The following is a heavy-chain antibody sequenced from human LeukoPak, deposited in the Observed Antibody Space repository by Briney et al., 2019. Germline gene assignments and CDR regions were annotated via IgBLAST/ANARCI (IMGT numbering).Heavy chain of an antibody. Sequence: SETLSLTCTVSGGSISSSSYYWGWIRQPPGKGLEWIGSIYYSGSTYCNPSLKSRVTISVDTSKNQFSLKLSSVTAADTAVYYCARGRLWLENYFDYWGQGTLVTVSS. CDR2: IYYSGST. D-gene: IGHD3-10*01. J-gene: IGHJ4*02. V-gene: IGHV4-39*07. CDR3: ARGRLWLENYFDY. CDR1: GGSISSSSYY.